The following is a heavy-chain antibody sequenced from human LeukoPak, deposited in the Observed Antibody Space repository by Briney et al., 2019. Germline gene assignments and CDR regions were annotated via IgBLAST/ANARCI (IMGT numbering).Heavy chain of an antibody. CDR3: AKDLSYYYDSSGYYFDY. Sequence: GGSLRPSCAASGFTFSSYAMSWVRQAPGKGLEWVSAISGSGGSTYYADSVKGRFTISRDNSKNTLYLQMNSLRAEDTAVYYCAKDLSYYYDSSGYYFDYWGQGTLVTVPS. CDR2: ISGSGGST. D-gene: IGHD3-22*01. CDR1: GFTFSSYA. J-gene: IGHJ4*02. V-gene: IGHV3-23*01.